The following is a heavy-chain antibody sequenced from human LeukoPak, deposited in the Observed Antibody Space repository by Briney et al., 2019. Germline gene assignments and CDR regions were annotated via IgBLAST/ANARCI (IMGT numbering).Heavy chain of an antibody. CDR3: ATGRGDY. Sequence: GGSLRLSCAASGFTFDDYAMHWVRQAPGKGLEWVSLISGDGGSTYYADSVKGRFTTSRDNSKNSLYLQMNSLRTEDTALYYCATGRGDYWGQGTLVSVSS. CDR2: ISGDGGST. CDR1: GFTFDDYA. D-gene: IGHD3-16*01. V-gene: IGHV3-43*02. J-gene: IGHJ4*02.